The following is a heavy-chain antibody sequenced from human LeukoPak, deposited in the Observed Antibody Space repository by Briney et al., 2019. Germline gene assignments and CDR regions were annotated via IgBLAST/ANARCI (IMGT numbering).Heavy chain of an antibody. CDR3: LRDESGSFFAY. CDR1: GFSFRNYN. Sequence: PGGSLRLSYAASGFSFRNYNMNWVRQAPGKGLEWVSSIGGSSDFIYYGDSVKGRFTISRDNAKNSVYLQMNSLRAEDTAVYYCLRDESGSFFAYWGQGTLVIVSS. D-gene: IGHD3-10*01. J-gene: IGHJ4*02. V-gene: IGHV3-21*06. CDR2: IGGSSDFI.